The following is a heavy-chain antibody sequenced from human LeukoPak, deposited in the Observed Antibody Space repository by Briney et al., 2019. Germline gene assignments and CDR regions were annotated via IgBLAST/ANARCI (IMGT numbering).Heavy chain of an antibody. CDR2: INHSGST. Sequence: SETLSLTCAVYGGSFSGYYWSWIRQPPGKGLEWIGEINHSGSTNYNPSLKSRVTISVDTSKNQFSLKLSSVTAADTAVYYCARARLLWFGEPRRDAFDIWGQGTMVTVSS. CDR1: GGSFSGYY. CDR3: ARARLLWFGEPRRDAFDI. D-gene: IGHD3-10*01. V-gene: IGHV4-34*01. J-gene: IGHJ3*02.